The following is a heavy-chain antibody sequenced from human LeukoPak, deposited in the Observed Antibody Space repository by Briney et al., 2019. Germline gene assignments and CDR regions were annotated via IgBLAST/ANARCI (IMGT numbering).Heavy chain of an antibody. J-gene: IGHJ4*02. CDR2: IYSGDNT. CDR3: ARVGYSSGWYVFDF. CDR1: GFTVTSNY. D-gene: IGHD6-19*01. V-gene: IGHV3-66*01. Sequence: PGGSLRLSCAASGFTVTSNYMSWVRQAPGTGLEWVSVIYSGDNTYYADSVKGRFTISRDNSKNTLYLQMKSLRAEDTAVYYCARVGYSSGWYVFDFWGQGTLVTVSS.